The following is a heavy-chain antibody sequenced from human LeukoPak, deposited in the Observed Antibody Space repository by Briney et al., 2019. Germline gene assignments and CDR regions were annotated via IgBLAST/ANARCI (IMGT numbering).Heavy chain of an antibody. D-gene: IGHD3-3*01. CDR3: ATSLFGVVIPTEESYYYGMDV. CDR2: IIPILGIA. J-gene: IGHJ6*02. V-gene: IGHV1-69*04. CDR1: GGTFSSYA. Sequence: ASVKVSCKASGGTFSSYAISWVRQAPGQGLEWMGRIIPILGIANYAQKLQGRVTITADKSTSTAYMELSSLRSVDTAVYYCATSLFGVVIPTEESYYYGMDVWGQGTTVTVSS.